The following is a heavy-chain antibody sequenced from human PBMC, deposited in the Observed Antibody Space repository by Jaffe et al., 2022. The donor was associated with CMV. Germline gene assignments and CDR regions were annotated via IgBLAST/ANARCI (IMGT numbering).Heavy chain of an antibody. V-gene: IGHV3-7*01. CDR1: GFTFSSYW. CDR3: ARDHPHSSSVYYYYGMDV. Sequence: EVQLVESGGGLVQPGGSLRLSCAASGFTFSSYWMSWVRQAPGKGLEWVANIKQDGSEKYYVDSVKGRFTISRDNAKNSLYLQMNSLRAEDTAVYYCARDHPHSSSVYYYYGMDVWGQGTTVTVSS. J-gene: IGHJ6*02. D-gene: IGHD6-6*01. CDR2: IKQDGSEK.